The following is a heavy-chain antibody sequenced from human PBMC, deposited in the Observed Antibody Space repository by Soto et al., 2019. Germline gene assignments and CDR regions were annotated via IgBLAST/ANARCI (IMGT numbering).Heavy chain of an antibody. D-gene: IGHD3-3*01. CDR3: AHRRGYDFWSGYDP. CDR2: IYWDDDK. CDR1: GFSLSTSGVG. Sequence: QITLKESGPTRVKPTQTLTLTCTFSGFSLSTSGVGVGWIRQPPGKALEWLALIYWDDDKRYSPSLKSRLTITKDTSKNQVVLTMTNMDPVDTATYYCAHRRGYDFWSGYDPWGQGTLVTVSS. J-gene: IGHJ5*02. V-gene: IGHV2-5*02.